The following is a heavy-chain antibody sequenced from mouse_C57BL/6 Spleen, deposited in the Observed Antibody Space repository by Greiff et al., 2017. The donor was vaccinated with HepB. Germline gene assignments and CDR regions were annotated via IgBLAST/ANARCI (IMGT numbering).Heavy chain of an antibody. J-gene: IGHJ4*01. CDR1: GYTFTSYW. CDR3: ASGDYAFYAMDY. D-gene: IGHD1-1*02. V-gene: IGHV1-53*01. CDR2: INPSNGGT. Sequence: VKLQQPGTELVKPGASVKLSCKASGYTFTSYWMHWVKQRPGQGLEWIGNINPSNGGTNYNEKFKSKATLTVDKSSSTAYMQLSSLTSEDSAVYYCASGDYAFYAMDYWGQGTSVTVSS.